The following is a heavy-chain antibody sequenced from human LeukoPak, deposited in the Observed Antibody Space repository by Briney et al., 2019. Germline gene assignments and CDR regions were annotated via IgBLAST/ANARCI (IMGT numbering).Heavy chain of an antibody. Sequence: GGSLRLSCAASGFTFYSYAMSWVRQAPGKGLEWVANINEDGSEKYYLDSVRGRFTISRDNAKNSLYLQMDSLRAEDTAVYYCARGSTSGYDSIPRFDYWGQGTLVTVSS. CDR2: INEDGSEK. CDR3: ARGSTSGYDSIPRFDY. D-gene: IGHD5-12*01. CDR1: GFTFYSYA. J-gene: IGHJ4*02. V-gene: IGHV3-7*01.